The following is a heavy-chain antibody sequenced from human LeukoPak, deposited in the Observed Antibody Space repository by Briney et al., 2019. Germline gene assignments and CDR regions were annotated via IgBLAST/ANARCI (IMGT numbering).Heavy chain of an antibody. CDR1: GFTFSSYG. CDR3: ARVSIDCSGGSCYHRPDY. V-gene: IGHV3-33*08. CDR2: IWYDGSNK. J-gene: IGHJ4*02. Sequence: GRSLRLSCAASGFTFSSYGMHWVRQAPGKGLEWVAVIWYDGSNKYYADSVKGRFTISRDNSKNTLYLQMNSLRAEDTAVYYCARVSIDCSGGSCYHRPDYWGQGTLVTVSS. D-gene: IGHD2-15*01.